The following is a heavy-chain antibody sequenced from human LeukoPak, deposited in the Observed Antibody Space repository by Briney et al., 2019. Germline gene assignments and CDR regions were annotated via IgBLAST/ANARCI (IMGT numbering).Heavy chain of an antibody. Sequence: GRSLRLSCAAFGFTFSSYAMHWVRQAPGKGLEWVAVISYDGSNKYYADSVKGRFTISRDNSKNTLYLQMNSLRAEDTAVYYCARGSRFLEWLPFYYYYYGMDVWGQGTTVTVSS. CDR1: GFTFSSYA. CDR2: ISYDGSNK. D-gene: IGHD3-3*01. V-gene: IGHV3-30-3*01. J-gene: IGHJ6*02. CDR3: ARGSRFLEWLPFYYYYYGMDV.